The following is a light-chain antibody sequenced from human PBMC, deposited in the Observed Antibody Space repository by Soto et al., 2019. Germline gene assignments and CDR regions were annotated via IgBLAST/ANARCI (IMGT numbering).Light chain of an antibody. CDR3: RSYTSSGTLVV. J-gene: IGLJ2*01. Sequence: QSALTQPASVSGSPGQSITISCTGTSSDVGGYNYVSWYQQQPGKAPKLIIYDVSSRPSGVSNRFSGSKSGNTASLTISGLQAEDEADYYCRSYTSSGTLVVFGGGTKLTVL. CDR2: DVS. CDR1: SSDVGGYNY. V-gene: IGLV2-14*01.